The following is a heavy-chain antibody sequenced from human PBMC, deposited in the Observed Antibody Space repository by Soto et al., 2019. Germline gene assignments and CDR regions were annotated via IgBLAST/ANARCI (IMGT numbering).Heavy chain of an antibody. CDR2: IIPIFGTA. V-gene: IGHV1-69*06. J-gene: IGHJ6*02. D-gene: IGHD1-1*01. CDR3: ARDPGNWNDGRHYYYYGMDV. Sequence: SVKVSCKASGGTFSSYAISWVRQAPGQGLEWMGGIIPIFGTANYAQKFQGRVTITADKSTSTAYMELSSLRSEDTAVYYCARDPGNWNDGRHYYYYGMDVWGQGTTVTV. CDR1: GGTFSSYA.